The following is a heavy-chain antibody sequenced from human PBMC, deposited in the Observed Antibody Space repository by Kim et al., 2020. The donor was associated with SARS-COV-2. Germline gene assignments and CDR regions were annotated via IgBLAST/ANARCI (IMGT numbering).Heavy chain of an antibody. CDR1: GFTFSSYG. V-gene: IGHV3-33*06. CDR2: IWYDGSNK. CDR3: ANCYRSGWYDGGIGY. J-gene: IGHJ4*02. D-gene: IGHD6-19*01. Sequence: GGSLRLSCAASGFTFSSYGMHWVRQTPGKGLEWVAIIWYDGSNKYYADSVKGRFTISRDNSKNTVYLQMHSLGAEDTAVYYCANCYRSGWYDGGIGYCGQGTLVSVSS.